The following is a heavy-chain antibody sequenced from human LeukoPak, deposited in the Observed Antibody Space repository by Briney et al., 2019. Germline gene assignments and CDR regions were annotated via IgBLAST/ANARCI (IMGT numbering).Heavy chain of an antibody. V-gene: IGHV4-34*01. CDR1: GGSFSGYY. J-gene: IGHJ6*03. D-gene: IGHD6-19*01. CDR2: INHSGST. CDR3: ARGIAVAGTSRWDYYYYYYMDV. Sequence: SETLSLTCAVYGGSFSGYYWSWIRQPPGKGLEWIGEINHSGSTNYNPSLKSRVTISVDTSKNQFSLKLSSVTAADTAVYCCARGIAVAGTSRWDYYYYYYMDVWGKGTTVTVSS.